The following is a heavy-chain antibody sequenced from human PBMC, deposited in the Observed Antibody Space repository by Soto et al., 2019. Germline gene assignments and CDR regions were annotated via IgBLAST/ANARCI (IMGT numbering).Heavy chain of an antibody. V-gene: IGHV1-69*13. D-gene: IGHD3-3*01. CDR1: RGTFSSYA. CDR3: ARGYDFWSGYSPGGYYYYGMDV. J-gene: IGHJ6*02. CDR2: IIPIFGTA. Sequence: ASVKVSCKASRGTFSSYAISWVRQAPGQGLEWMGGIIPIFGTANYAQKFQGRVTITADESTSTAYMELSSLRSEDTAVYYCARGYDFWSGYSPGGYYYYGMDVWGRGTTVTVSS.